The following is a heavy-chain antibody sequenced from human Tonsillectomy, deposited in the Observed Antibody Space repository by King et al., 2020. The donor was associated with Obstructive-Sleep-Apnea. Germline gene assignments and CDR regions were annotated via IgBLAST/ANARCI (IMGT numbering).Heavy chain of an antibody. J-gene: IGHJ5*02. Sequence: VQLQESGPGLVKPSETLSLTCSVSGGSISSYFWSWIRQPAGKGLEWIGHFYTSGSTNSNPSLKSRVTMSVDTSRNQFSLKLSSVTAADTALYFYARLRGVGASWFGPWGQGTLVTVSS. CDR2: FYTSGST. CDR1: GGSISSYF. CDR3: ARLRGVGASWFGP. V-gene: IGHV4-4*07. D-gene: IGHD1-26*01.